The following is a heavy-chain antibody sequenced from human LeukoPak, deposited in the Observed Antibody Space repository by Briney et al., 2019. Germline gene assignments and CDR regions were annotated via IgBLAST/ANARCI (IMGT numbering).Heavy chain of an antibody. CDR2: IYYSGST. V-gene: IGHV4-39*01. CDR3: ASALTDSSSWYVGGWFDP. Sequence: SVTLSLTCTVSGGSISSSSYYWGWIRQPPGKGLEWIGSIYYSGSTYYNPSLKSRVTISVDTSKNQFSLKLSSVTAADTAVYYCASALTDSSSWYVGGWFDPWGQGTLVTVSS. D-gene: IGHD6-13*01. CDR1: GGSISSSSYY. J-gene: IGHJ5*02.